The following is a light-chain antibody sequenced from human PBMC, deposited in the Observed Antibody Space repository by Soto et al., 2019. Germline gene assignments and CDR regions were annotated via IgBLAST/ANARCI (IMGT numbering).Light chain of an antibody. Sequence: EIVLTQSPATLSLSPGERATLSCSASPSVTNYLAWYQQKPGQAPRLLIYGAFNRATGIPARFSGSGSGTDFTLTIRSLEPEDFAVYYCQQRNIWPPVTCGQGTRREIK. V-gene: IGKV3-11*01. CDR3: QQRNIWPPVT. J-gene: IGKJ5*01. CDR1: PSVTNY. CDR2: GAF.